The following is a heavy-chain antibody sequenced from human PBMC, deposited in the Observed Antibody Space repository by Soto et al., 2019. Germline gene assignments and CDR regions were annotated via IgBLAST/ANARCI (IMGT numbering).Heavy chain of an antibody. J-gene: IGHJ4*02. CDR3: AKDLTVAGYFDY. V-gene: IGHV3-23*01. D-gene: IGHD6-19*01. CDR2: ISGSGGST. CDR1: GFTFSSYA. Sequence: QSGGSLRLSCAASGFTFSSYAMSWVRQAPGKGLEWVSAISGSGGSTYYADSVKGRFTISRDNSKNTLYLQMNSLRAEDTAVYYCAKDLTVAGYFDYWGQGTLVTSPQ.